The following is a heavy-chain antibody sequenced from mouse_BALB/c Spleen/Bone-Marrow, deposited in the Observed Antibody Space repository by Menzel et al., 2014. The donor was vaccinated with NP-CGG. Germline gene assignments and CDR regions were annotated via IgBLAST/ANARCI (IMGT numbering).Heavy chain of an antibody. CDR1: GDPTTSGY. CDR2: ISYRGSA. V-gene: IGHV3-8*02. D-gene: IGHD1-1*02. Sequence: VQLQQSGPSLVKPSQTLSLTCSVAGDPTTSGYWNWIRKFPGNKFEYMGYISYRGSAYHNPSLKSRFSITRDTSKNQYYLQLTSVTTEDTATYYCARSLYGNYALDYWGQGTSVTVSS. J-gene: IGHJ4*01. CDR3: ARSLYGNYALDY.